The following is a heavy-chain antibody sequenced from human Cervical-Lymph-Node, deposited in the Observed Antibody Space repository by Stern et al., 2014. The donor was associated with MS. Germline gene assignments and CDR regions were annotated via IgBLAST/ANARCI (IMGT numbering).Heavy chain of an antibody. J-gene: IGHJ4*02. CDR3: VREDGDFDY. Sequence: VHLVESGGGVVQPGGSLRLSCAASGFTFSSHVMHWVRQAPGKGLEWVAVKWHDEHINASADTVNVRFTISRDNSNNTLSLQMNSLRAEDTAVYYCVREDGDFDYWGQGTLVTVSS. CDR2: KWHDEHIN. D-gene: IGHD2-8*01. CDR1: GFTFSSHV. V-gene: IGHV3-30-3*01.